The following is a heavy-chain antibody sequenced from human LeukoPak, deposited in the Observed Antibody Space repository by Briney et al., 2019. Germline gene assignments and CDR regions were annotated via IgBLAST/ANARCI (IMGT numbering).Heavy chain of an antibody. CDR2: IYYSGST. Sequence: SETLSLTCTVSGGSITSYYWSWIRQPPGNRLEWIGYIYYSGSTNYNPSLKSRVTISVDTSRNQFSLKLSSVTAADTAVYYCARVSITWMHFDYWGQGTLVTVSP. CDR1: GGSITSYY. CDR3: ARVSITWMHFDY. V-gene: IGHV4-59*12. J-gene: IGHJ4*02. D-gene: IGHD6-13*01.